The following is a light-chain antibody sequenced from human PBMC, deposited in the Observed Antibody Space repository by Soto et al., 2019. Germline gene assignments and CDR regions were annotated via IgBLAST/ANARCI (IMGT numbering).Light chain of an antibody. Sequence: EIVMTQSPGTLSVSPGERATLSCRANQSVSNNLAWYQQKPGQPPRLLIYGASTRATGMSARFSGSGSETEFTLTISSLQSEDFAVYYCKQYDNWPMTFGQQTRLEIK. V-gene: IGKV3-15*01. CDR3: KQYDNWPMT. J-gene: IGKJ2*01. CDR2: GAS. CDR1: QSVSNN.